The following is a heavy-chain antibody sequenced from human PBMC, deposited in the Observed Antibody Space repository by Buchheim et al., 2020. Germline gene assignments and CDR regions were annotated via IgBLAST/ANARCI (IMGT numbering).Heavy chain of an antibody. CDR3: AKPGHCTTSSCYTFDS. J-gene: IGHJ4*02. V-gene: IGHV3-23*01. Sequence: EVQLLESGGGLVQPGGSLRLSCAASGFTFSSYAMSWVRQAPGKGLEWVSAISGSGGSIYYAESVKGRFTISRDNSKNTLYLQMSSLRADDTAVYYCAKPGHCTTSSCYTFDSWGQGT. CDR1: GFTFSSYA. D-gene: IGHD2-2*02. CDR2: ISGSGGSI.